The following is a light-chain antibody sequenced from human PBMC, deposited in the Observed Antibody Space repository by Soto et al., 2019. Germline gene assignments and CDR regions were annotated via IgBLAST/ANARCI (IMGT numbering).Light chain of an antibody. CDR1: SSDIGDYDY. V-gene: IGLV2-14*01. J-gene: IGLJ1*01. Sequence: QSLLTQPASVSLSPGQSITISCTGSSSDIGDYDYVSLYQQHPGKAPKVLISEVSNRPSGVSNRFSGSKSGNTASLTISGLQAEDEADYYCNSSATGNTRVFGTGTKVTVL. CDR2: EVS. CDR3: NSSATGNTRV.